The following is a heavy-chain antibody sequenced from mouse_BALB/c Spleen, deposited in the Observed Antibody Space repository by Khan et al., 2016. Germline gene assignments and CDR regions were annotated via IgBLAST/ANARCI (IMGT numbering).Heavy chain of an antibody. CDR3: AGDSVSPRESMNY. CDR1: GYSFIGYF. V-gene: IGHV1-20*02. Sequence: VQLQQSGPELVKPGASVKISCKAYGYSFIGYFMNWVMKSHGKSLEWIGRINPYNGDTLYNQKLKGKAKLTVDKSSSTAHMELRSLASEESAVXFCAGDSVSPRESMNYWGRGTSVTVSS. D-gene: IGHD6-2*01. CDR2: INPYNGDT. J-gene: IGHJ4*01.